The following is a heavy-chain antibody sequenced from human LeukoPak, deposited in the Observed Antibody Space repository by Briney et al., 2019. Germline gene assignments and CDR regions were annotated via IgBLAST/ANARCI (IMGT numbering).Heavy chain of an antibody. CDR2: INAGNGNT. V-gene: IGHV1-3*01. CDR1: GYTFTSYA. J-gene: IGHJ6*02. CDR3: AREPYYYDSSGYNYYYYGMDV. D-gene: IGHD3-22*01. Sequence: GASVTVSCKASGYTFTSYAMHWVRQAPGQRLEWMGWINAGNGNTKYSQKFQGRVTITRDTSASTAYMELSSLRSEGTAVYYCAREPYYYDSSGYNYYYYGMDVWGQGTTVTVSS.